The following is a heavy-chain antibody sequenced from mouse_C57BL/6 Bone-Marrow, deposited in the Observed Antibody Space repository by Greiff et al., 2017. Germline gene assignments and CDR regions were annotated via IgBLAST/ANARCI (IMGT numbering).Heavy chain of an antibody. J-gene: IGHJ3*01. V-gene: IGHV1-69*01. Sequence: QVQLQQPGAELVMPGASVKLSCKASGYTFTSYWMHWVKQRHGQGLEWIGEINPYDGYTNYNQKFKGKSTLTVDKSSSTAYMQLSSLTSADSAVYDCASARVRSGFAYWGQGTMVTVSA. CDR2: INPYDGYT. CDR3: ASARVRSGFAY. CDR1: GYTFTSYW. D-gene: IGHD1-1*01.